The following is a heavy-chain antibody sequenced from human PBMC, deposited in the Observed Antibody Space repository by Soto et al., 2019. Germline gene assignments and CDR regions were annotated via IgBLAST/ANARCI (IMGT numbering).Heavy chain of an antibody. CDR2: IRSKANSYAT. CDR1: GFTFSGSA. J-gene: IGHJ4*02. CDR3: TRHLDYGDPTIDY. V-gene: IGHV3-73*01. D-gene: IGHD4-17*01. Sequence: EVQLVESGGGLVQPGGSLKLSCAASGFTFSGSAMHWVRQASGKGLEWVGRIRSKANSYATAYAASVKGRFTISRDDSKNTAYLQMNSLKTEDTAVYYCTRHLDYGDPTIDYWGQGTLVTVSS.